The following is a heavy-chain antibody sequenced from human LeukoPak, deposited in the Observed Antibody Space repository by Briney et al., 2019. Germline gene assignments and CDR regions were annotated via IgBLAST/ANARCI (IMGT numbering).Heavy chain of an antibody. CDR1: GYTFTSYD. Sequence: GASVKVSCKASGYTFTSYDINWVRQAPGQGLEWMGRIIPIFGTANYAQKFQGRVTITTDESTSTAYMELSSLRSEDTAVYYCARDHQRRVTGGGYYYYYMDVWGKGTTVTVSS. V-gene: IGHV1-69*05. CDR2: IIPIFGTA. D-gene: IGHD1-14*01. J-gene: IGHJ6*03. CDR3: ARDHQRRVTGGGYYYYYMDV.